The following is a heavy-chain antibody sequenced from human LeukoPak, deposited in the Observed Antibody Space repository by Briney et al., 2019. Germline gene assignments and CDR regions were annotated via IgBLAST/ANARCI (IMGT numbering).Heavy chain of an antibody. CDR3: AKDRGDDFYAFDI. CDR2: ISWVGGST. V-gene: IGHV3-43*01. J-gene: IGHJ3*02. Sequence: GGSLRLSCAASGFTFDDYTMHWVRQAPGKGLEWVSLISWVGGSTYYADSVKGRFTISRDNSKNSLYLQMNSLRTEDTALYYCAKDRGDDFYAFDIWGQGTMVTVSS. D-gene: IGHD3-3*01. CDR1: GFTFDDYT.